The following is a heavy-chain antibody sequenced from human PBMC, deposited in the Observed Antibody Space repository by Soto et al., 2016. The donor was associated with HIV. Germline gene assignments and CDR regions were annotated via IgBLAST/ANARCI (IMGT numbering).Heavy chain of an antibody. V-gene: IGHV4-59*07. J-gene: IGHJ4*01. D-gene: IGHD5-12*01. CDR3: ATTTTATSPAHFDH. CDR1: GGSFTSYY. CDR2: ILQWDN. Sequence: QLQESGPGLVKPSDTLSLTCTVSGGSFTSYYWTWIRQPPGKGLEWIGTKILQWDNLLQPLPRGSSHHINQRLQEAVLPELASMTAADTAVYHCATTTTATSPAHFDHWGLGTLVTVSS.